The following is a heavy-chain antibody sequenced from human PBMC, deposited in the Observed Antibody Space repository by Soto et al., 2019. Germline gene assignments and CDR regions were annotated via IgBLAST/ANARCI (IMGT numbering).Heavy chain of an antibody. Sequence: PGGSLRLSCAASGFTFSSYSMNWVRQAPGKGLEWVSYISSSSSTIYYADSVKGRFTISRDNAKNSLYLQMNSLRAEDTAVYYCARAGLWFGEHQSYYYHYMDVWGKGTTVTVSS. V-gene: IGHV3-48*01. CDR2: ISSSSSTI. CDR1: GFTFSSYS. J-gene: IGHJ6*03. D-gene: IGHD3-10*01. CDR3: ARAGLWFGEHQSYYYHYMDV.